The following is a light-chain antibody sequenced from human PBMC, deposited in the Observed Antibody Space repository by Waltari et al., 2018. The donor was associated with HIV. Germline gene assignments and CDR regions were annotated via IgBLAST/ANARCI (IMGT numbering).Light chain of an antibody. CDR3: STWDDSLNVWV. V-gene: IGLV1-44*01. J-gene: IGLJ3*02. CDR1: RSNIGSNT. CDR2: GNN. Sequence: QSVLTQPPSASGTPGQRVTISCSGDRSNIGSNTVNWYRHLPGTSPKLLMSGNNQRPSGVPDRFSGSKSGTSASLAISGLQSEDEGDYYCSTWDDSLNVWVFGGGTKLTVL.